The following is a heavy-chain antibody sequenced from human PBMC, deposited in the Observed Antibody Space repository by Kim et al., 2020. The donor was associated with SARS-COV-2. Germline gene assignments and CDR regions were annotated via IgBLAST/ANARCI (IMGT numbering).Heavy chain of an antibody. D-gene: IGHD6-13*01. J-gene: IGHJ6*02. CDR3: TTSRYSSSWYGSYYYYGMDV. V-gene: IGHV3-15*01. CDR1: GFTFSNAW. CDR2: IKSKTDGGTT. Sequence: GGSLRLSCAASGFTFSNAWMSWVRQAPGKGLEWVGRIKSKTDGGTTDYAAPVKGRFTISRDDSKNTLYLQMNSLKTEDTAVYYCTTSRYSSSWYGSYYYYGMDVWGQGTTVTVSS.